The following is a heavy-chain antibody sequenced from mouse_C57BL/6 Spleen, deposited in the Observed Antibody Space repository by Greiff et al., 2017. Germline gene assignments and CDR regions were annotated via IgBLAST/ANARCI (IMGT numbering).Heavy chain of an antibody. V-gene: IGHV1-26*01. Sequence: EVQLQQSGPELVKPGASVKISCKASGYTFTDYYMNWVKQSHGKSLEWIGDINPNNGGTSYNQKFKGKATLTVDKSSSTAYMELRSLTSEDSAVYYCARDITTVVATEGMDYWGQGTSVTVSS. CDR3: ARDITTVVATEGMDY. CDR2: INPNNGGT. CDR1: GYTFTDYY. D-gene: IGHD1-1*01. J-gene: IGHJ4*01.